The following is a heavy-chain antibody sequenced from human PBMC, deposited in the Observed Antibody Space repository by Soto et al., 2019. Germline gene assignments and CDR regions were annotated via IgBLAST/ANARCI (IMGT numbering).Heavy chain of an antibody. CDR3: ARPSPRSSEGVTVGTK. CDR2: ISSSSSYI. CDR1: GFTFSSYS. V-gene: IGHV3-21*01. Sequence: GGSLRLSCAASGFTFSSYSMNWVRQAPGKGLEWVSSISSSSSYIYYADSVKGRFTISRDNAKNSLYLQMNSLRAEDTAVYYCARPSPRSSEGVTVGTKWGQGTLVTVSS. J-gene: IGHJ4*02. D-gene: IGHD4-4*01.